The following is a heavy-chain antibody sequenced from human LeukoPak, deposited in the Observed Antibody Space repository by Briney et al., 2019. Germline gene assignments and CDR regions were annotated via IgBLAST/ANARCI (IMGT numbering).Heavy chain of an antibody. Sequence: GGSLRLSCAASGFTFSTYAMTWVRQAPGKGLEWVSVISGSGGGTNYADSVKGRFIISRDNSKNTLYLQMNSLRAEDTAVYYCAKDRISMVRGVPAFDIWGQGTMVTVSS. CDR1: GFTFSTYA. CDR2: ISGSGGGT. J-gene: IGHJ3*02. D-gene: IGHD3-10*01. CDR3: AKDRISMVRGVPAFDI. V-gene: IGHV3-23*01.